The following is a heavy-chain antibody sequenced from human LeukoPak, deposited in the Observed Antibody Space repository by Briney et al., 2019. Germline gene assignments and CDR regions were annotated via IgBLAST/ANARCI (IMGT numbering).Heavy chain of an antibody. Sequence: SQTLSLTCTVSGGSISSGGYYWSWIRQHPGKGLEWIGYIYYSGSTYYNPSLKSRVTISVDTSKNQFSLKLSSVTAADTAVYHCARLYSGYDYHAFDIWGQGTMVTVSS. CDR3: ARLYSGYDYHAFDI. CDR1: GGSISSGGYY. D-gene: IGHD5-12*01. CDR2: IYYSGST. J-gene: IGHJ3*02. V-gene: IGHV4-31*03.